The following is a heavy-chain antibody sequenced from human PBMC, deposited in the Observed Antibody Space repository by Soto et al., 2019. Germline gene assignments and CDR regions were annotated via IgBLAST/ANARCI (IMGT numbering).Heavy chain of an antibody. CDR3: ARGVSSSWYGTPGWFDP. Sequence: PSEALSLTCTVSGGSISSYYWSWIRQPAGKGLEWIGRIYTSGSTNYNPSLKSRVTMSVDTSKNQFSLKLSSVTAADTAVYYCARGVSSSWYGTPGWFDPWGQGTLVPVSS. CDR1: GGSISSYY. CDR2: IYTSGST. D-gene: IGHD6-13*01. J-gene: IGHJ5*02. V-gene: IGHV4-4*07.